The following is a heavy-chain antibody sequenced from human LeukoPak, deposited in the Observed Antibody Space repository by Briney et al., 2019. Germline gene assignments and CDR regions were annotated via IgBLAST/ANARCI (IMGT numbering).Heavy chain of an antibody. CDR3: ARGHIVEDILTGYPRGYYYYGMDV. D-gene: IGHD3-9*01. V-gene: IGHV1-8*01. CDR2: MNPNSGNT. CDR1: GYTFTIYD. Sequence: ASVKVSCKASGYTFTIYDINWVRQATGQGLEWMGWMNPNSGNTGYAQKFQGRVTMTRNTSISTAYMELSSLRSEDTAVYYCARGHIVEDILTGYPRGYYYYGMDVWGQGTTVTVSS. J-gene: IGHJ6*02.